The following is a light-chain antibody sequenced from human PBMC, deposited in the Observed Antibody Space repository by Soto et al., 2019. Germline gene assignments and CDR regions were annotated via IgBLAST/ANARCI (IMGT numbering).Light chain of an antibody. Sequence: QSVLTQPPSVSGAPGQRVTISCTGSSSNIGAGYDVHWYQQLPGTAPKLLIYGNSNRPSGVPDRFSGSKSGTSASLAITGLQAEDEADYYCNSYTSDNPRFYVFGTGTKVTVL. CDR2: GNS. V-gene: IGLV1-40*01. CDR1: SSNIGAGYD. J-gene: IGLJ1*01. CDR3: NSYTSDNPRFYV.